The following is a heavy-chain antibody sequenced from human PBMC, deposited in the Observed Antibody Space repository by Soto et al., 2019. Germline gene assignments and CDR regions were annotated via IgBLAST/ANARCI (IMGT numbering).Heavy chain of an antibody. J-gene: IGHJ5*02. CDR3: ARVRLRFLERNPHWFDP. Sequence: SETLSLTCTVSGGSISSSSYYWGWIRQPPGKGLELIGSIYYSGSTYYNPSLKSRVTISVDTSKNQFSLKLSSVTAADTAVYYCARVRLRFLERNPHWFDPWGQGTLVTVSS. CDR2: IYYSGST. CDR1: GGSISSSSYY. D-gene: IGHD3-3*01. V-gene: IGHV4-39*01.